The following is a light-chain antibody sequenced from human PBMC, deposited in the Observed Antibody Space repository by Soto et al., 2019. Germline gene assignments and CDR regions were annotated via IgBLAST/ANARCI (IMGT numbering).Light chain of an antibody. CDR1: ESISSKH. J-gene: IGKJ1*01. CDR2: GAS. CDR3: HHYSSPWT. V-gene: IGKV3-20*01. Sequence: EIELTQAPGILPLSPGEGATLSCRASESISSKHLAWYQQNPGQAPRLLIYGASSRAAGIPDRFSGSGSATDFNLTISRQEPEGFVGYSCHHYSSPWTFGQGTKVEIK.